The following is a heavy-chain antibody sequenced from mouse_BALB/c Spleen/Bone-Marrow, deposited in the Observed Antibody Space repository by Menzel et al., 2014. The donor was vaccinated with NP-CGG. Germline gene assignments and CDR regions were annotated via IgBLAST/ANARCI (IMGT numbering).Heavy chain of an antibody. CDR3: ATDFYGWFAY. V-gene: IGHV3-1*02. Sequence: ESGPDLVKPSQSLLLTCTVTGYSITSGYSWHWIRQFSGNKLEWLGYIHYSGSTNYNPSFKRRISITRDTSKNQFFLQLNSVPTEDTATYYGATDFYGWFAYWGQGTLVTVSA. D-gene: IGHD1-1*01. CDR1: GYSITSGYS. J-gene: IGHJ3*01. CDR2: IHYSGST.